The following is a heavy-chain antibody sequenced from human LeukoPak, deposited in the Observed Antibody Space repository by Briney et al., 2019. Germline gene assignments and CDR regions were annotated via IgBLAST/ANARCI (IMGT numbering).Heavy chain of an antibody. Sequence: ASVQVSCKASGYTLTDYYIHWVRQAPGQGLERAGWINPNSGATDYAQKFQGRVTMTRDTSINTAFMDLSRLRSDDTAVYYCAREYGIGNAFDIWGQGTMVTVSS. V-gene: IGHV1-2*02. CDR3: AREYGIGNAFDI. CDR2: INPNSGAT. J-gene: IGHJ3*02. CDR1: GYTLTDYY. D-gene: IGHD1-26*01.